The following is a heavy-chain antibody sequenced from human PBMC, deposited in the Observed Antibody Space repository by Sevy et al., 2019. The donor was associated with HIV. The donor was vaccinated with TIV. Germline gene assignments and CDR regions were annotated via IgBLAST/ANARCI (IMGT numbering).Heavy chain of an antibody. V-gene: IGHV3-53*01. Sequence: GGSLRLSCAASGFTVSSNYMGWVRQAPGKGLEWVSVIYSGGSTYYADSVKGRFTISRDNSKNTLYLQMNSLRAEYTAVYYCARGGLTVALDYWGQGTLVTVSS. D-gene: IGHD6-19*01. CDR3: ARGGLTVALDY. J-gene: IGHJ4*02. CDR2: IYSGGST. CDR1: GFTVSSNY.